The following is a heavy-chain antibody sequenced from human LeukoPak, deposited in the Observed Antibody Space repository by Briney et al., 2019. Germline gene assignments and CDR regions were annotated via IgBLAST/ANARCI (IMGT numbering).Heavy chain of an antibody. Sequence: PPGGSLRLSCAASGFTFSSYEMNWVRQAPGKGLEWVSYISSSGSTIYYADSVKGRFTISRDNAKNSLYLQMNSLSAEDTAVYYCATYRTGNRGTPFDYCGLGTLVTVSS. CDR2: ISSSGSTI. V-gene: IGHV3-48*03. CDR3: ATYRTGNRGTPFDY. CDR1: GFTFSSYE. D-gene: IGHD7-27*01. J-gene: IGHJ4*02.